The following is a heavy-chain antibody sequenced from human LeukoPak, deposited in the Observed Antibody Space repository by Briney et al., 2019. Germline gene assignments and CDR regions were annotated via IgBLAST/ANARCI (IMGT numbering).Heavy chain of an antibody. J-gene: IGHJ5*02. CDR1: AGSISSGGYS. Sequence: SETLSLTCAVSAGSISSGGYSWSWIRHPPGKGLEWIGYIYHSGSTYYNPSLKSRVTISVDRSKNQFSLKLSSVTAADTAVYYCARGFGWFDPWGQGTLVTVSS. CDR2: IYHSGST. CDR3: ARGFGWFDP. D-gene: IGHD3-10*01. V-gene: IGHV4-30-2*01.